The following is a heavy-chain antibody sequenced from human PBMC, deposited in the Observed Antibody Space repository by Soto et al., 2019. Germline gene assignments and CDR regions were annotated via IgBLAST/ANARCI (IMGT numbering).Heavy chain of an antibody. Sequence: EVQLVESGGGLVQPGGSLRLSCTASGFTFRSYWMSWVRQAPGKGMEWVANIKQDGSEKYYVDSVKGRFTISRDNAKNSLYLQMNSVRAEDTAVYYCARDGDGYNSYYWYFDLWGRGTLVTVSS. J-gene: IGHJ2*01. CDR3: ARDGDGYNSYYWYFDL. V-gene: IGHV3-7*01. CDR1: GFTFRSYW. D-gene: IGHD5-12*01. CDR2: IKQDGSEK.